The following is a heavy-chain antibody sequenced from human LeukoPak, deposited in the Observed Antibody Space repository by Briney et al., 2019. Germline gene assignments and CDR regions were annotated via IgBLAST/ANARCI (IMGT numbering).Heavy chain of an antibody. CDR3: AHRAHSGSSFTYFDY. J-gene: IGHJ4*02. CDR2: IYWDDDK. Sequence: SGPTLVNPTQTLTLTCTLSGLSLSTNGVGVGWIRQPPGKALEWLALIYWDDDKCYSPSLKSRLTITKDTSKNQVVLTMTNMDPVDTATHYCAHRAHSGSSFTYFDYWGQGALVTVSS. D-gene: IGHD2-15*01. V-gene: IGHV2-5*02. CDR1: GLSLSTNGVG.